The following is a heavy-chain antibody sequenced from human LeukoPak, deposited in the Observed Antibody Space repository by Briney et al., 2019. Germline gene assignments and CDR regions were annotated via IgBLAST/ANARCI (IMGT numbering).Heavy chain of an antibody. CDR3: ARGWLAETTVVTPYNY. Sequence: ASVKVSCKASGGTFSSNAISWVRQAPGQGLEWXXXXXPIFGTANXAXXXXXRVTITAVXSLSTAYMELSSLRSEDTAVYYCARGWLAETTVVTPYNYWGQGTLVTVSS. J-gene: IGHJ4*02. CDR2: XXPIFGTA. CDR1: GGTFSSNA. V-gene: IGHV1-69*13. D-gene: IGHD4-23*01.